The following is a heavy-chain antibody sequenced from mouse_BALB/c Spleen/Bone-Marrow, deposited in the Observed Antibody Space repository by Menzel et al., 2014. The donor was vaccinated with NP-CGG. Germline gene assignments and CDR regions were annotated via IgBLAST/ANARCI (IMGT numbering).Heavy chain of an antibody. J-gene: IGHJ2*01. D-gene: IGHD2-4*01. CDR2: IYPGDGDT. CDR1: GYAFSSSW. Sequence: VQGVESGPELMKPGAPVKISCKASGYAFSSSWMNWVKQRPGQGLEWIGRIYPGDGDTNYNGKFKGKATLTADKSSSTAYMQLSSLTSVDSAVYFCARWGITSYYFDYWGQGTTLTVSS. V-gene: IGHV1-82*01. CDR3: ARWGITSYYFDY.